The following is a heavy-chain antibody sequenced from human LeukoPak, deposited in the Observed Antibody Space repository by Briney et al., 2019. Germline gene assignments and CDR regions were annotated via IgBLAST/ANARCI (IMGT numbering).Heavy chain of an antibody. J-gene: IGHJ6*03. CDR2: IKQDGSEK. CDR3: ARDPTYYYDSSEYYYYYMDV. D-gene: IGHD3-22*01. CDR1: GFTFSSYW. Sequence: GGSLRLLLSASGFTFSSYWMRWVRQAPGKGPEWVANIKQDGSEKYYVDSVKGRFTISRDNAKNSLYLQMNSLRAEDTAVYYCARDPTYYYDSSEYYYYYMDVWGKGTTVTVSS. V-gene: IGHV3-7*01.